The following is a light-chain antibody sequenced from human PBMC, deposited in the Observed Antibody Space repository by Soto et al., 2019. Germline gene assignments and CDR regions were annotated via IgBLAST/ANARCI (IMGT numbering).Light chain of an antibody. CDR1: SSNIGNNY. V-gene: IGLV1-51*01. CDR2: DNN. J-gene: IGLJ1*01. Sequence: QSVLTQPPPVSAAQGQKVTLSCSGSSSNIGNNYVSWYQQLPGTAPKLLIYDNNKRPSGIPDRFSGSKSGTSATLGITGLQTGDEADYYCGTWDSSLSAGEVFGTGTKVTVL. CDR3: GTWDSSLSAGEV.